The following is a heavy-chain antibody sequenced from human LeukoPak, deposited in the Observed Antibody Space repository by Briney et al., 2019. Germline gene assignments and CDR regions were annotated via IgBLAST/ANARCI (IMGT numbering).Heavy chain of an antibody. CDR2: ISSSSSYI. D-gene: IGHD2/OR15-2a*01. CDR1: GFTFSSYS. CDR3: ARVTTVGDAFDI. V-gene: IGHV3-21*01. J-gene: IGHJ3*02. Sequence: PGGSLRLSCAASGFTFSSYSVNWVRQAPGKGLEWVSSISSSSSYIYYADSVKGRFTISRDNAKNSLYLQMNSLRAEDTAEYYCARVTTVGDAFDIWGQGTMVTVSS.